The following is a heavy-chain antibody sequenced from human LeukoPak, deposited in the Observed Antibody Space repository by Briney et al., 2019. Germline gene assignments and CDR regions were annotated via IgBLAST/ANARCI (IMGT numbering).Heavy chain of an antibody. CDR1: RYTFTSYG. V-gene: IGHV1-18*01. CDR2: ISAYNGNT. CDR3: ARDTGGESGTYYTATWFDP. D-gene: IGHD3-10*01. Sequence: ASVKVSCKASRYTFTSYGISWVRQAPGQGLEWMGWISAYNGNTNYAQKLQGRVTMTTDTSTSTAYMELRSLRSDDTAVYYCARDTGGESGTYYTATWFDPWGQGTLVTVSS. J-gene: IGHJ5*02.